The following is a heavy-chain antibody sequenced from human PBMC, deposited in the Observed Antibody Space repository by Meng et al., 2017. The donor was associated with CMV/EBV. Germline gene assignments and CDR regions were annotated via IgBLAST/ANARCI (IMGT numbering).Heavy chain of an antibody. D-gene: IGHD1-26*01. CDR2: INSDGTAT. CDR3: AKGYGLVLLWELLGGPFDY. V-gene: IGHV3-74*01. J-gene: IGHJ4*02. Sequence: GGSLRLSCTVSGVTFSSYWMHWVRQAPGKGLEWVSRINSDGTATSYADSVKGRFTISRDNAKNTLYLQMSGLRAEDTAVYYCAKGYGLVLLWELLGGPFDYWGQGSLVTVSS. CDR1: GVTFSSYW.